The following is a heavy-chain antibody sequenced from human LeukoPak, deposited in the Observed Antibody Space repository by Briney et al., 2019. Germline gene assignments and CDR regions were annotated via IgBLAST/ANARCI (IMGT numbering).Heavy chain of an antibody. V-gene: IGHV3-23*01. D-gene: IGHD1-1*01. CDR2: ISGSGGST. CDR3: ARRTVHWYFDL. Sequence: GGSLRLSCAASGFTFSSYAMSWVRQAPGKGLEWVSAISGSGGSTYYADSVKGRFTISRDNAKNSLYLQMNNLRAEDTAVYYCARRTVHWYFDLWGRGTLVTVSS. J-gene: IGHJ2*01. CDR1: GFTFSSYA.